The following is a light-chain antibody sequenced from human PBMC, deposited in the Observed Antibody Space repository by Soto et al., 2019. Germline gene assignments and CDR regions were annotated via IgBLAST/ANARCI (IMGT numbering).Light chain of an antibody. CDR1: SSNIGSNT. CDR2: SNN. J-gene: IGLJ3*02. CDR3: AAWEDSLNGWV. V-gene: IGLV1-44*01. Sequence: QSVLTQPPSASGTPGQRVTISCSGSSSNIGSNTVNWYQQLPGTAPKLLIYSNNQRPSGVPDRFSVSKSGTSASLAISGLQSEDEADYYCAAWEDSLNGWVVGGGTKLTVL.